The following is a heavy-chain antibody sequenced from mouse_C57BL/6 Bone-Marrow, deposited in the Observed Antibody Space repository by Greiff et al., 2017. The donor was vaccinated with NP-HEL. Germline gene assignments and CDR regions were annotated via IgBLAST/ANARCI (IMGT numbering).Heavy chain of an antibody. CDR2: IDPNSGGT. V-gene: IGHV1-72*01. CDR1: GYTFTSYW. J-gene: IGHJ1*03. D-gene: IGHD1-1*01. Sequence: QVQLQQPGAELVKPGASVKLSCKASGYTFTSYWMHWVKQRPGRGLEWIGRIDPNSGGTKYNEKFKSKATLTVDIPSSTAYMQLSSLTSEDSAVYYCARAEGITTVVPWYFDVWGTGTTVTVSS. CDR3: ARAEGITTVVPWYFDV.